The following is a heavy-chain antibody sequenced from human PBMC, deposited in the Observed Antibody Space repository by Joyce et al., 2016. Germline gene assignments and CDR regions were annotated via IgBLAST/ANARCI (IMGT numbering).Heavy chain of an antibody. CDR2: INPYNGNT. CDR3: ARVDFWSGYSPSQNAFDL. J-gene: IGHJ3*01. D-gene: IGHD3-3*01. CDR1: NYTFTSSG. Sequence: QVQLVQSGAEVKKPGGAVKVSCKASNYTFTSSGSTYGTSWVRQAPGQGLEWMGWINPYNGNTNSAQKFQGRVTMTTDTSTSTAYMELRNLRSDDTAIYYCARVDFWSGYSPSQNAFDLWGQGTMVIVSS. V-gene: IGHV1-18*01.